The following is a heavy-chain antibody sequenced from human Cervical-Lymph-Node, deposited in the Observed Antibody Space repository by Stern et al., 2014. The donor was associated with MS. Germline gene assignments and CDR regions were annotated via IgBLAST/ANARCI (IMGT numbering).Heavy chain of an antibody. Sequence: QVQLLQPGAEVKKPGSSVKVSCKASGGTFSSYAISWVRQAPGQGLEWMGGIIPIFGTANYAQKFQGRVTITADESTSTAYMELSSLRSEDTAVYYCAREGSPPSGYSYGYVNYWGQGTLVTVSS. D-gene: IGHD5-18*01. CDR2: IIPIFGTA. V-gene: IGHV1-69*01. CDR3: AREGSPPSGYSYGYVNY. J-gene: IGHJ4*02. CDR1: GGTFSSYA.